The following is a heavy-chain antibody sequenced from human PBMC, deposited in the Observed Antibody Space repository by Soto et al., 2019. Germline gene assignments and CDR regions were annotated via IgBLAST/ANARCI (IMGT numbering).Heavy chain of an antibody. J-gene: IGHJ6*02. D-gene: IGHD3-22*01. Sequence: ASVKVSCKASGYTFTSYCISWVRQGPGQGLECMGWISAYNGNTNYAQKLQGRVTMTTDTSTSTAYMELRSLRSDDTAVYYCARDGYYDSSGYYVNYYYGMDVWGQGTTVTVSS. V-gene: IGHV1-18*04. CDR1: GYTFTSYC. CDR2: ISAYNGNT. CDR3: ARDGYYDSSGYYVNYYYGMDV.